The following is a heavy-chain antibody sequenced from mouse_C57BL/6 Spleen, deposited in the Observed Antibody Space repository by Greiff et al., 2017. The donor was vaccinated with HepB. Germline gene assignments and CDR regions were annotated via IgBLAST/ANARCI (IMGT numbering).Heavy chain of an antibody. CDR2: INPNNGGT. CDR1: GYTFTDYN. Sequence: VQLQQSGPELVKPGASVKIPCKASGYTFTDYNMDWVKQSHGKSLEWIGDINPNNGGTIYNQKFKGKATLTVDKSSSTAYMELRSLTSEDTAVYYCARNPNCYYYAMDYWGQGTSVTVSS. J-gene: IGHJ4*01. V-gene: IGHV1-18*01. CDR3: ARNPNCYYYAMDY.